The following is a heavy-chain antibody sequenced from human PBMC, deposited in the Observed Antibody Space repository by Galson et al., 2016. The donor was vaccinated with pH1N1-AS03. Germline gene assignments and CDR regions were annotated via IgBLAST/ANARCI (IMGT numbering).Heavy chain of an antibody. CDR3: LRDASSRLDY. Sequence: SCKASGYTLTRYYMHWVRQAPGQGLEWMGWINTQTGRPTYAPGFIGRFVFSMDPSVSTAYVQINSLKADDTGVYYCLRDASSRLDYWGQGTLVTVSS. CDR1: GYTLTRYY. CDR2: INTQTGRP. V-gene: IGHV7-4-1*02. D-gene: IGHD6-19*01. J-gene: IGHJ4*02.